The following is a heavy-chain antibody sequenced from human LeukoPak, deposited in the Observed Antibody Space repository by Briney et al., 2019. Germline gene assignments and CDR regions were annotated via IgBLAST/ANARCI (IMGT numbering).Heavy chain of an antibody. CDR3: ARDNKRVGITAAGTFGMDV. Sequence: PGGSLRLSCAASGFTFSSYAMSWVRQAPGKGLEWVSAISGSGGSTYYADSVKGRFTISRHNSKNTLYLQMNSLRAEDTAVYYCARDNKRVGITAAGTFGMDVWGQGTTVTVSS. CDR1: GFTFSSYA. V-gene: IGHV3-23*01. CDR2: ISGSGGST. D-gene: IGHD6-13*01. J-gene: IGHJ6*02.